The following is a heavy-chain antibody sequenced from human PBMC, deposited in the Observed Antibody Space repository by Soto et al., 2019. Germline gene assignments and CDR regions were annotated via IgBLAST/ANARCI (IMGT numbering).Heavy chain of an antibody. CDR2: ISDSGSTM. CDR3: ARSTVTSD. V-gene: IGHV3-48*03. Sequence: GGSLRLSCATSGFSFSSFEMIWVRQAPGKGLEWISYISDSGSTMYYADSVKGRFTISRDNAKNSLYLQMSSLRVEDTAPYYCARSTVTSDWGQGTQVTVSS. CDR1: GFSFSSFE. D-gene: IGHD4-17*01. J-gene: IGHJ4*02.